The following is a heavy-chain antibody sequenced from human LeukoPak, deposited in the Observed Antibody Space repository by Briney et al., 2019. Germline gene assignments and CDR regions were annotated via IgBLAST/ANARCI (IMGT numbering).Heavy chain of an antibody. CDR3: ARLYGNYQNYFDY. D-gene: IGHD1-7*01. J-gene: IGHJ4*02. Sequence: GSLRLSCAASEFSVGSNYMTWVRQPPGKGLEWVGHMYYRGNTFYNPSLKSRVTISVDTSKNQFSLKLRSVTAADTAVYYCARLYGNYQNYFDYWGQGTLVTVSS. CDR1: EFSVGSNY. CDR2: MYYRGNT. V-gene: IGHV4-59*02.